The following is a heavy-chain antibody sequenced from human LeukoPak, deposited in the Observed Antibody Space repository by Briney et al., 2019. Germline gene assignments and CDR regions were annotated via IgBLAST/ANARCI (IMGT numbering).Heavy chain of an antibody. Sequence: SETLSLTCTVSGGSISSYYWSWIRQPPGKGLEWIGYIYYSGSTNYNPSLKSRVTISVDTSKNQFSLKLSSVTAADTAVYYCARGAYCSPYWGQGTLVTVSS. CDR1: GGSISSYY. V-gene: IGHV4-59*01. CDR3: ARGAYCSPY. J-gene: IGHJ4*02. D-gene: IGHD2-21*01. CDR2: IYYSGST.